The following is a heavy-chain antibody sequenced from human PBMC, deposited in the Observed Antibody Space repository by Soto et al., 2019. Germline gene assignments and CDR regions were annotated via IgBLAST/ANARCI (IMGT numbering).Heavy chain of an antibody. D-gene: IGHD3-10*02. J-gene: IGHJ4*01. V-gene: IGHV3-33*01. CDR2: IWYDGSNK. CDR1: GFTFSSYG. CDR3: ARDRDLYRDMFHADL. Sequence: GGSLRLSCAASGFTFSSYGMHWVRQAPGKGLEWVAVIWYDGSNKYYADSVKGRFTISRDNSKNTLYLQMNSLRAEDTAVYYCARDRDLYRDMFHADLWGQGTLVTVS.